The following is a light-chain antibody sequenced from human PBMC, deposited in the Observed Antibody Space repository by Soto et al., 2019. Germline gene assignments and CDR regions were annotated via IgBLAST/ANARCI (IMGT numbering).Light chain of an antibody. J-gene: IGLJ2*01. Sequence: QSALTQPASVSGSPGQSITISCTGTSSDVGSYNLVSWYQQHPGKAPKLMIYEGSKRPSGVSNRFSGSKSGNTASLTISGLQAEDEADYSCCSYAGSSTFRGVFGGGTKLTVL. V-gene: IGLV2-23*03. CDR2: EGS. CDR1: SSDVGSYNL. CDR3: CSYAGSSTFRGV.